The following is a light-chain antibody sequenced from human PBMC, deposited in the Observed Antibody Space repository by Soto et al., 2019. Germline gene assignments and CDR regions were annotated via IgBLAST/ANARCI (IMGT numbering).Light chain of an antibody. Sequence: DIQMTQSPSTLSASVGDRVTITCRARQSISSWLAWYHQKPGKAPKLLIYQASSLESGVPSRFSGSGSGTEFPLTISSLQPDDFATYYCQQYNSYSPTFGQGTKVDIK. CDR2: QAS. J-gene: IGKJ1*01. V-gene: IGKV1-5*03. CDR3: QQYNSYSPT. CDR1: QSISSW.